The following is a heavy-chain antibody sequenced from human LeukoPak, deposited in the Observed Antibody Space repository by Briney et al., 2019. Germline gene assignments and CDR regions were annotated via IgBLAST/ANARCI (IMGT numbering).Heavy chain of an antibody. CDR1: GGSISSSSYY. CDR2: IYYSGST. J-gene: IGHJ4*02. Sequence: SETLSLTCTVSGGSISSSSYYWGWIRQPPGKGLEWIGSIYYSGSTYYNPSLKSRVTISVDTSKNQFSLKLSFVTAADTAVYYCARLLGEYYYDSSGYYYYFDYWGQGTLVTVSS. V-gene: IGHV4-39*01. CDR3: ARLLGEYYYDSSGYYYYFDY. D-gene: IGHD3-22*01.